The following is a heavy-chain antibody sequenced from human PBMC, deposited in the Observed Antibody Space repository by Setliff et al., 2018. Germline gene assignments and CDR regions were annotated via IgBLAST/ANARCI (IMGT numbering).Heavy chain of an antibody. D-gene: IGHD1-26*01. J-gene: IGHJ6*03. CDR1: GGSISSYY. CDR2: IYSSGGT. CDR3: ARAPPNRYSGSYEYFYMDV. V-gene: IGHV4-4*08. Sequence: PSETLSLTCTVSGGSISSYYWIWIRQPPGKGLEWIGYIYSSGGTNYNPSLKSRVTLSVDTSNNQFSLKVSSVTAADTAVYYCARAPPNRYSGSYEYFYMDVWGKGTTVTVSS.